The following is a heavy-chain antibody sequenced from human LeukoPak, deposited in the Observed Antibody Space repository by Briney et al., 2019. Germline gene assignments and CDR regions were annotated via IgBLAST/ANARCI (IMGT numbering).Heavy chain of an antibody. CDR3: ARVITMVRGVFSWFDP. Sequence: ASVKVSCKVSGGTFSSYANSWVRQAPGQGLEWMGRIIPILGIANYAQKFQGRVTITADKSTSTAYMELSSLRAEDTAVYYCARVITMVRGVFSWFDPWGQGTLVTVSS. CDR2: IIPILGIA. D-gene: IGHD3-10*01. V-gene: IGHV1-69*04. J-gene: IGHJ5*02. CDR1: GGTFSSYA.